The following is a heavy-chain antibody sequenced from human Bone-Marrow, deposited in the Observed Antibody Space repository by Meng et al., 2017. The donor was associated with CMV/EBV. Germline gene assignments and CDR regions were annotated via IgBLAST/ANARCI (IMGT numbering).Heavy chain of an antibody. D-gene: IGHD2-15*01. CDR1: GGSISSYY. CDR2: IYYSGST. V-gene: IGHV4-59*01. J-gene: IGHJ4*02. Sequence: SETLSLTCTVSGGSISSYYWSWIRQPPGKGLEWIGYIYYSGSTNYNPSLKSRVTISVDTSKNQFSLRLTSVTAADTAVYYCARGGGSSDYWGQGTLVTVSS. CDR3: ARGGGSSDY.